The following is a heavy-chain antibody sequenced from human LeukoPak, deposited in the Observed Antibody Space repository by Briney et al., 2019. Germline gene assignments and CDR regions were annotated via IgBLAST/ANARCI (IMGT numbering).Heavy chain of an antibody. Sequence: PGGSLRLSCAASGFTFGDYYMSWIRQAPGKGLEWVSYISSSGSTIYYADSVKGRFTISRDNAKNSLYLQMNSLRAEDTAVYYCARKGVVALNWFDPWGQGTLVTVSS. V-gene: IGHV3-11*01. J-gene: IGHJ5*02. D-gene: IGHD2-15*01. CDR3: ARKGVVALNWFDP. CDR2: ISSSGSTI. CDR1: GFTFGDYY.